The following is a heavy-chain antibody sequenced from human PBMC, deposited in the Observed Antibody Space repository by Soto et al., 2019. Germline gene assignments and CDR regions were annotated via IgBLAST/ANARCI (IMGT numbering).Heavy chain of an antibody. Sequence: QITLKESGPTLVKPTQTLTLTCTFSGFSLSTSGVGVGWIRQPPGKSLEWLALIYWDDDKRYSPSLKSRLTITQDPSNNQVVLTMTNMDPVDTATYYCARVVVVAATPGGGAFDIWGQGTMVPVSS. CDR3: ARVVVVAATPGGGAFDI. CDR2: IYWDDDK. D-gene: IGHD2-15*01. V-gene: IGHV2-5*02. CDR1: GFSLSTSGVG. J-gene: IGHJ3*02.